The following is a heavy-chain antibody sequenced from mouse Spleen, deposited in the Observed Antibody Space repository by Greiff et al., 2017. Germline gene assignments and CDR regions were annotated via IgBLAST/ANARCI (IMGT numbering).Heavy chain of an antibody. CDR2: IWSGGST. Sequence: VNLVESGPGLVQPSQSLSITCTVSGFSLTSYGVHWVRQSPGKGLEWLGVIWSGGSTDYNAAFISRLSISKDNSKSQVFFKMNSLQADDTAIYYCARKGGGLRWYFDVWGAGTTVTVSS. D-gene: IGHD2-4*01. CDR3: ARKGGGLRWYFDV. J-gene: IGHJ1*01. CDR1: GFSLTSYG. V-gene: IGHV2-2*01.